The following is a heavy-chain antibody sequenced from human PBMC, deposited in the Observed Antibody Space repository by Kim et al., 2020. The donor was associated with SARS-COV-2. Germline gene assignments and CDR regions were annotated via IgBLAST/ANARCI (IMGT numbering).Heavy chain of an antibody. CDR3: ARSDSSGYLFDY. V-gene: IGHV7-4-1*02. J-gene: IGHJ4*02. CDR2: IHTNTGNP. CDR1: GYTFTTYA. D-gene: IGHD3-22*01. Sequence: ASVKVSCKASGYTFTTYAIHWVRQAPGQGLEWMGWIHTNTGNPTYAQNFRGRSVLSLDTSVSTAYLHISTLKAEYTAVYYCARSDSSGYLFDYWGQGTLVTVSS.